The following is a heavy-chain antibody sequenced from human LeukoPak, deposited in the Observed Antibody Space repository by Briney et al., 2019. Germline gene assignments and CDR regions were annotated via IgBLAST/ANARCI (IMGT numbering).Heavy chain of an antibody. V-gene: IGHV3-30*03. CDR2: ISYDGSNK. Sequence: GGSLRLSCVASGFIFSKYGMHWVRQAPGKGLEWVAVISYDGSNKDYADSVKGRFTISRDNSKNTLYLQMNSLRAEDTAVYYCARAPRITIFGVVPSDSYYMDVWGKGTTVTVSS. J-gene: IGHJ6*03. CDR1: GFIFSKYG. CDR3: ARAPRITIFGVVPSDSYYMDV. D-gene: IGHD3-3*01.